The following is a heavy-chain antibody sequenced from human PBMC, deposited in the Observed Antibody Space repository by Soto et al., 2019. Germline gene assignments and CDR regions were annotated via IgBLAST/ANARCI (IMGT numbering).Heavy chain of an antibody. V-gene: IGHV4-31*03. D-gene: IGHD3-10*01. Sequence: SETLSLTCTVSGGSISSGGYYWSWIRQHPGKGLEWIGYIYYSGSTYYNPSLKSRVTISVDTSKNQFSLKLSSVTAADTAVYYCATEESITRGKFDYWGQGTLVTVSS. CDR3: ATEESITRGKFDY. CDR2: IYYSGST. J-gene: IGHJ4*02. CDR1: GGSISSGGYY.